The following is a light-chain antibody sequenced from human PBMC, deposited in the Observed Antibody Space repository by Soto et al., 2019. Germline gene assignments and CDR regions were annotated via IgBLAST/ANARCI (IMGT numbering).Light chain of an antibody. CDR2: EVS. Sequence: QSVLTQPASVSGSPGQSITISCTGTEVGAHRFVSWYQQVPGTAPKLLIYEVSKRPSGISPRFSCSKAGNTAYLTISGLQADDEADYFCSTYTRASTSLGGGTKATVL. V-gene: IGLV2-14*01. J-gene: IGLJ2*01. CDR3: STYTRASTS. CDR1: EVGAHRF.